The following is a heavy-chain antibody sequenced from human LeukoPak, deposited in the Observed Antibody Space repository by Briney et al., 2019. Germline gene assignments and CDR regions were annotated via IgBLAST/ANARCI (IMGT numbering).Heavy chain of an antibody. CDR1: GFTFSRYW. CDR2: INSDGSST. V-gene: IGHV3-74*01. Sequence: GGSLRLSCAASGFTFSRYWMHWVRQAPGKGLVWVSRINSDGSSTSYADSVKGRFTISRDNAKNTLYLQMNTLRAEDTAVYYCASDLKWELLQPFDYWGQGTLVTVST. D-gene: IGHD1-26*01. CDR3: ASDLKWELLQPFDY. J-gene: IGHJ4*02.